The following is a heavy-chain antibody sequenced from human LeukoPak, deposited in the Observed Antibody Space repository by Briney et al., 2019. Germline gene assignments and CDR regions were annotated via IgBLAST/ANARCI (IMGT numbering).Heavy chain of an antibody. D-gene: IGHD6-13*01. CDR3: AKGPGIAAAGFY. CDR1: GFTFSSYG. V-gene: IGHV3-30*02. CDR2: IRYDGSNK. J-gene: IGHJ4*02. Sequence: PGGSLRLSCAASGFTFSSYGMHGVRQAPGKGLEWVAFIRYDGSNKYYADSVKGRFTISRDNSKNTLYLQMNSLRAEDTAVYYCAKGPGIAAAGFYWGQGTLVTVSS.